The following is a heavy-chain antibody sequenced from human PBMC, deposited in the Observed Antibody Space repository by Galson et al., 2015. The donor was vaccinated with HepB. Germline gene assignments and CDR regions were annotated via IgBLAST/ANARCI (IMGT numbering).Heavy chain of an antibody. J-gene: IGHJ4*02. D-gene: IGHD6-13*01. V-gene: IGHV4-59*12. CDR2: IYYSGST. CDR3: ARRRDSYSSSWYQKKYYFDY. CDR1: GGSISSYY. Sequence: SETLSLTCTVSGGSISSYYWSWIRQPPGKGLEWIGYIYYSGSTNYNPSLKSRVTISVDTSKNQFSLKLSSVTAADTAVYYCARRRDSYSSSWYQKKYYFDYWGQGTLVTVSS.